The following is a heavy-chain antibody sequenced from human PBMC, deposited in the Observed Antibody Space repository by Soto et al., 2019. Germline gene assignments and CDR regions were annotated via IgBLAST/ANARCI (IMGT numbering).Heavy chain of an antibody. CDR2: IYYSGST. CDR1: GGSVSSGSYY. Sequence: SETLSLTCTVPGGSVSSGSYYWSWIRQPPGKGLEWIGYIYYSGSTNYNPSLKSRVTISVDTSKNQFSLKLSSVTAEDTAVYYCATSYGNAWYTYWGQGTQVTVSS. J-gene: IGHJ4*02. V-gene: IGHV4-61*01. CDR3: ATSYGNAWYTY. D-gene: IGHD6-13*01.